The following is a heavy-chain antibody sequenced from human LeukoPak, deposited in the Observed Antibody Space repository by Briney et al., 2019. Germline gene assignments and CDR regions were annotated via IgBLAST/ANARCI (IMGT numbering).Heavy chain of an antibody. J-gene: IGHJ4*02. D-gene: IGHD1-26*01. CDR1: GVTFSSYS. CDR2: ITASGTAM. Sequence: GGSLRLSCAASGVTFSSYSMNWVRQAPGKGLEWVSHITASGTAMFYADSVKGRFTISRDNAKNSLYLQMNSLRDEDTAVYYCASSGSYRFDYWGQGTLVTVSS. V-gene: IGHV3-48*02. CDR3: ASSGSYRFDY.